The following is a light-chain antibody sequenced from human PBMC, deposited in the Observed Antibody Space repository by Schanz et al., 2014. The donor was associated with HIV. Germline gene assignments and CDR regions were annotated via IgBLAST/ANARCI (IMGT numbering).Light chain of an antibody. V-gene: IGLV1-44*01. J-gene: IGLJ2*01. CDR2: TQD. CDR1: SSNIGTYN. Sequence: QSVLTQPPSTSGTPGQRVTISCSGSSSNIGTYNVNWYQQLPGTAPRLLIYTQDQRPSGVPDRFSGSKSGTSASLAISGLQSEDEALYYCATWDDTLSGPVFGGGTKLTVL. CDR3: ATWDDTLSGPV.